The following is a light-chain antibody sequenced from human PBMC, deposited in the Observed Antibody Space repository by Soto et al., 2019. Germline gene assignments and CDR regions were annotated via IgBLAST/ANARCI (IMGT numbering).Light chain of an antibody. J-gene: IGLJ2*01. CDR1: SSNIRSNY. CDR2: RNN. CDR3: AAWDDSLSAL. V-gene: IGLV1-47*01. Sequence: QSVLTQPPSASGTPGQRVTISCSGSSSNIRSNYVYLYQQLPGTAHKLLIYRNNQRPSGVPDRFSGSKSGTSASLAISGLRSEYEADYYCAAWDDSLSALFGGGTKLTVL.